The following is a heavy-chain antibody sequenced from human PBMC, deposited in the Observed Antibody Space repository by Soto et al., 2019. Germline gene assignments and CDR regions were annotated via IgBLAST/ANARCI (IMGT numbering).Heavy chain of an antibody. CDR2: ISADNGNT. J-gene: IGHJ4*02. D-gene: IGHD1-26*01. Sequence: QVQLVQSGAEVKNPGASVKVSCKASGYTFKNYGFTWVRQAPGQGLEWMGWISADNGNTNYAQKLPGRVTMNTDTSTSTDYMRLRSLRSGDTAVYYCARWQDSVSWQTAVDYWGQGTLVTVSS. V-gene: IGHV1-18*01. CDR1: GYTFKNYG. CDR3: ARWQDSVSWQTAVDY.